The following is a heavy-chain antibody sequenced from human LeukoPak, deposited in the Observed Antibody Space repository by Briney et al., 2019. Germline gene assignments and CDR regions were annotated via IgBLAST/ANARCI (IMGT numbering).Heavy chain of an antibody. V-gene: IGHV1-58*01. Sequence: GASVKVSCKASGFTFTSSAVQWVRQARGQRLEWIGWIVVGSGNTNYAQKFQERVTITRDMSTSTAYMELSSLRSEDTAVYYCAAGVITFGGVIVSLGLDYWGQGTLVSVSS. J-gene: IGHJ4*02. CDR3: AAGVITFGGVIVSLGLDY. CDR1: GFTFTSSA. D-gene: IGHD3-16*02. CDR2: IVVGSGNT.